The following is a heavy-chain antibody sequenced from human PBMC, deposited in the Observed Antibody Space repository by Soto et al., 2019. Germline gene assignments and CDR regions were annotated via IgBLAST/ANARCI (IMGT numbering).Heavy chain of an antibody. CDR3: ARGPIVGATTTIDY. Sequence: QVQLVQSGAEVKKPGASVKVSCKASGYTFTSYDINWVRQATGQGLAWMGWMNPNSGNTGYAQKFQGRGTMTRNTSISTAYMELSSLRSEDTAVYYCARGPIVGATTTIDYWGQGTLVTVSS. CDR2: MNPNSGNT. J-gene: IGHJ4*02. CDR1: GYTFTSYD. D-gene: IGHD1-26*01. V-gene: IGHV1-8*01.